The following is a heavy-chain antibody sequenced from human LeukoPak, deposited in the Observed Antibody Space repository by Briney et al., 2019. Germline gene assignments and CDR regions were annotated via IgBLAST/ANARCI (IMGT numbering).Heavy chain of an antibody. CDR3: ARHFSSYSPGGYYYMDV. Sequence: GESLKISCKGSGYSFTSYWIGWVRQMPGKGLEWMGIIYPGDSDTRYSPSFQGQVAISADKSISTAYLQWSSLKASDTAMYYCARHFSSYSPGGYYYMDVWGKGTTVTVSS. J-gene: IGHJ6*03. V-gene: IGHV5-51*01. CDR2: IYPGDSDT. CDR1: GYSFTSYW. D-gene: IGHD3-10*01.